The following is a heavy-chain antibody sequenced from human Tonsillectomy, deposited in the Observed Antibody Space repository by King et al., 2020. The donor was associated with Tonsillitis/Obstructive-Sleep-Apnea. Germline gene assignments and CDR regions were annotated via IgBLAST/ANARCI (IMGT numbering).Heavy chain of an antibody. J-gene: IGHJ4*02. CDR3: ERGTPQYWVSTNFSYYLDY. CDR2: TSYDGSSK. Sequence: VQLVESGGGVVQPGRSLRLSCAASGFTFSRFGMHWVRQAPGKGLEWVALTSYDGSSKFFGDSVKGRFRISRDNSQNMVYLHMNSLRAGDTAVDFCERGTPQYWVSTNFSYYLDYWGRGTPVTVSS. V-gene: IGHV3-33*05. CDR1: GFTFSRFG. D-gene: IGHD2/OR15-2a*01.